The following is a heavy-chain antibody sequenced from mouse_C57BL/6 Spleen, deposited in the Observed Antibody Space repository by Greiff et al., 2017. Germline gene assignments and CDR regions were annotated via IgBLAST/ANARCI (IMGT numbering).Heavy chain of an antibody. CDR3: ARSDYDSPYYAMDY. CDR2: IYPGDGDT. J-gene: IGHJ4*01. CDR1: GYAFSSSW. D-gene: IGHD2-4*01. V-gene: IGHV1-82*01. Sequence: QVQLQQSGPELVKPGASVKISCKASGYAFSSSWMNWVKQRPGKGLEWIGRIYPGDGDTNYNGKFKGKATLTADKSSSTAYMQLSSLTSEDSAVDFCARSDYDSPYYAMDYWGQGTSVTFSS.